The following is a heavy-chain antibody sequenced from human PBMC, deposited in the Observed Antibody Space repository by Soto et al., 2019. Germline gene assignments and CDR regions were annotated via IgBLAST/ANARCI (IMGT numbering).Heavy chain of an antibody. CDR1: GYTFTSYG. J-gene: IGHJ4*02. D-gene: IGHD1-1*01. CDR2: ISAHNGNT. Sequence: QVHLVQSGAEVKKPGASVKVSCKASGYTFTSYGITWVRQAPGQGLEWMGWISAHNGNTDYAQKLQGRVIVTRDTSTSTAYMDLRSLISDYTAVYYCARGRYGDYWGQGALVTVSS. CDR3: ARGRYGDY. V-gene: IGHV1-18*01.